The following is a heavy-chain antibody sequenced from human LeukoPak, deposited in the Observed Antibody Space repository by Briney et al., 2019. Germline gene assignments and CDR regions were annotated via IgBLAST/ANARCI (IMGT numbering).Heavy chain of an antibody. D-gene: IGHD3-9*01. CDR2: IYYSGST. CDR3: ARVTGYMIEDYFDY. J-gene: IGHJ4*02. Sequence: SETLSLTCTVSGGSISSYYWSWIRQPPGKGLEWIGYIYYSGSTNYNPSLKSRVTISVDTSKNQFSLKLRSVTAADTAVYYCARVTGYMIEDYFDYWGQGILVTVSS. V-gene: IGHV4-59*01. CDR1: GGSISSYY.